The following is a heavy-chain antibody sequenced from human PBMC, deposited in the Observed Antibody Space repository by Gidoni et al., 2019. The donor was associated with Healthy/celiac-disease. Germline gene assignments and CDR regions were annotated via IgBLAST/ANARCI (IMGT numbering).Heavy chain of an antibody. CDR2: INPRGRST. V-gene: IGHV1-46*01. Sequence: GQGLEGMGIINPRGRSTSYAQKFEGRVTMTRDTSTSTVYMELSSLRSEDTAVYDCARDRGVVVAAALDYWGQGTLVTVSS. CDR3: ARDRGVVVAAALDY. D-gene: IGHD2-15*01. J-gene: IGHJ4*02.